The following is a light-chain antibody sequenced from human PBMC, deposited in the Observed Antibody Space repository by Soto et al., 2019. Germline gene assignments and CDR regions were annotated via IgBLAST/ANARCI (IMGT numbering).Light chain of an antibody. CDR1: SSDVGSYNL. CDR3: CSYAGGFYV. J-gene: IGLJ1*01. V-gene: IGLV2-23*01. CDR2: EDI. Sequence: QSALTQPASVSGSPGQSITISCTGTSSDVGSYNLVSWYQQHPGKVPKLMIYEDIKRPSGVSNRFSGSKSGNTASLTISGLQAEDEADYYCCSYAGGFYVFGTGTKVTVL.